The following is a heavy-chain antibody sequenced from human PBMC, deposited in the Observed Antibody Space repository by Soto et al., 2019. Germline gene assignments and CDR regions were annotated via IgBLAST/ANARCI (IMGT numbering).Heavy chain of an antibody. V-gene: IGHV2-5*02. CDR2: IYWDDDK. Sequence: QITLKESGPTLMKPTQTLTLTCTFSGFSLTTSGVGVGWIRQPPGKALEVLALIYWDDDKRYSQSLKSRLTITKDTSNNQVVLTTTTMDPADTATYFCAHRTTTVTWWFDPWGQGTLVTVSS. CDR1: GFSLTTSGVG. J-gene: IGHJ5*02. D-gene: IGHD4-17*01. CDR3: AHRTTTVTWWFDP.